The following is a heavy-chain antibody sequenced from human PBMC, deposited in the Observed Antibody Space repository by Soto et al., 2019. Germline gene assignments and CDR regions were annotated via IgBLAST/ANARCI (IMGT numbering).Heavy chain of an antibody. CDR2: IIPIFGTT. CDR1: GGTFSGYG. J-gene: IGHJ6*02. Sequence: QVQMVQSGAEVKKPGSSLKVSCKASGGTFSGYGISWVRQAPGQGLEWMGGIIPIFGTTNYAPNFRDRVTLSADEARSTVYMDLVSLRTDDTAVYYCARGRAKAHFYYGMDVWGQGTAVTVSS. CDR3: ARGRAKAHFYYGMDV. V-gene: IGHV1-69*01.